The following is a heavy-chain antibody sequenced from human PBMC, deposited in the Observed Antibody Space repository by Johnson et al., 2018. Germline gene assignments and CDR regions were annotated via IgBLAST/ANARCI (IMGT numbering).Heavy chain of an antibody. CDR3: SRRMYDAFDI. V-gene: IGHV5-51*03. J-gene: IGHJ3*02. CDR2: IYPGDSDT. CDR1: GYSFTSYW. D-gene: IGHD2-8*01. Sequence: EVRLGESGAEVKKPGESLKISCKGSGYSFTSYWIGWVRQMPGTGLAWLGIIYPGDSDTRYSPSSQGQVTLSADTSISPPYLQWSSLKAPDTATYDSSRRMYDAFDIWGQGTMVTVSS.